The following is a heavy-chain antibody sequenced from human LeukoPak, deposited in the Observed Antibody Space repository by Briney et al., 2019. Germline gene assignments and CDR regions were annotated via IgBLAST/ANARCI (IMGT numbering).Heavy chain of an antibody. Sequence: PGGSLRLSCAASGFTFSTYSINWVRQAPGKGLEWVSYISSSSSTIYYADSVKGRFTISRDNARNSLYLQMNSLRAEDTAVYYCAKGSVAVADPEVSFDYWGQGTLVTVSP. CDR2: ISSSSSTI. V-gene: IGHV3-48*01. CDR1: GFTFSTYS. CDR3: AKGSVAVADPEVSFDY. J-gene: IGHJ4*02. D-gene: IGHD6-19*01.